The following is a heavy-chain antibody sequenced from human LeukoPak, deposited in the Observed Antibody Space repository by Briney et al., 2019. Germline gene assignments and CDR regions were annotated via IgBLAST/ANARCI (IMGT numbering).Heavy chain of an antibody. CDR1: GGSISSSTYY. D-gene: IGHD1-26*01. CDR2: LSYSGKT. Sequence: SETLSLTCIISGGSISSSTYYWGWIRQPPGKGLEWIGTLSYSGKTYYNPSLKSRVTISIDTSKNQFSLKLSSVTAADTAVYYCASFGRFYGPFDYWGQGTLVTVSS. CDR3: ASFGRFYGPFDY. J-gene: IGHJ4*02. V-gene: IGHV4-39*07.